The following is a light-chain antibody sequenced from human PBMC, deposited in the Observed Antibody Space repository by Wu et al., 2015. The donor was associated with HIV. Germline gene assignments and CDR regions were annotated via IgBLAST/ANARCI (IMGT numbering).Light chain of an antibody. CDR2: RAS. V-gene: IGKV3D-15*01. CDR1: QSVSSN. J-gene: IGKJ5*01. CDR3: QEYGDSTIT. Sequence: EIVMTQSPATLSVSPGERATLSCRASQSVSSNLAWYQQKPGQPIRLLTYRASTRATGVPDRFSGSGSGTDFTLTITRLEPEDFAIYFCQEYGDSTITFGQGTRLDNK.